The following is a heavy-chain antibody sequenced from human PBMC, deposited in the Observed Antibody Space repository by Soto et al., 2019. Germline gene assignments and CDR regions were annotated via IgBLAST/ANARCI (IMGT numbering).Heavy chain of an antibody. CDR1: GGTFSSYA. CDR3: ARDQGITTFGVYSMYYYGMDG. J-gene: IGHJ6*02. V-gene: IGHV1-69*13. D-gene: IGHD3-3*01. Sequence: GASVKVSCKASGGTFSSYAVSWVRQAPGQGLEWMGGIIPIFGTANYAQKFQGRVTITADESTSTAYMELSSLRSEDTAVYYCARDQGITTFGVYSMYYYGMDGWGQGTTVTVSS. CDR2: IIPIFGTA.